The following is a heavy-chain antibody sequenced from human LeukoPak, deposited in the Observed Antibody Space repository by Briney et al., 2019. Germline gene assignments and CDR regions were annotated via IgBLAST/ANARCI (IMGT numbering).Heavy chain of an antibody. D-gene: IGHD3-10*01. J-gene: IGHJ6*03. CDR2: IYYSGST. CDR3: ARVVKVSGESLRNYYYYMDV. Sequence: SETLSLTCTVSGGSISSSSYYWGWIRQPPGKGLEWIGSIYYSGSTYYNPSLKSRVTISVDTSKNQFSLKLSSVTAADTAVYYCARVVKVSGESLRNYYYYMDVWGKGTTVTVSS. CDR1: GGSISSSSYY. V-gene: IGHV4-39*07.